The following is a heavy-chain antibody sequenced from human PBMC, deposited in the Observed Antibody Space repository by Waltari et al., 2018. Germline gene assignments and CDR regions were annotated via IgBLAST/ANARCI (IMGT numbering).Heavy chain of an antibody. V-gene: IGHV3-21*02. CDR3: ARDPGSGRYFDY. D-gene: IGHD1-26*01. CDR2: ISSTSSYI. J-gene: IGHJ4*02. Sequence: EVQLVESGGGLVKPGGSLRLSCAASGFSFGSYSMGWVRQAPGKGLQWVSTISSTSSYIYDTDSLRGRFAISRDNARDSLYLQMNSLRAEDMAVYYCARDPGSGRYFDYWGQGTLVTVSS. CDR1: GFSFGSYS.